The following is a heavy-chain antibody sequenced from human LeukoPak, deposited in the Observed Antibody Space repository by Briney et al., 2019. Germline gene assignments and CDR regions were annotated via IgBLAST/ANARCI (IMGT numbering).Heavy chain of an antibody. Sequence: GGSLRLSCAASGFTFSGYAMHWVRQAPGKGLEWVAFLAHDASRKSYADSVKGRFTISRDNSKNTLFLQMNSLRAEDTALYYCARVYSSGWYAVDYWGQGTLVTVSS. D-gene: IGHD6-19*01. V-gene: IGHV3-30-3*01. CDR3: ARVYSSGWYAVDY. J-gene: IGHJ4*02. CDR1: GFTFSGYA. CDR2: LAHDASRK.